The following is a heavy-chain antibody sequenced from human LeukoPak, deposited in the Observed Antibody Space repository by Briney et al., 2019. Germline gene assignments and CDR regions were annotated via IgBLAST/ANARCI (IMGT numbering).Heavy chain of an antibody. CDR2: IYYSGST. CDR1: GGSISSSSYY. CDR3: ARTGRGQWLPQRRAFDI. V-gene: IGHV4-39*07. J-gene: IGHJ3*02. D-gene: IGHD6-19*01. Sequence: SETLSLTCTVSGGSISSSSYYWGWIRQPPGKGLEWIGSIYYSGSTYYNPSLKSRVTISVDTSKNQFSLKLSSVTAADTAVYYCARTGRGQWLPQRRAFDIWGQGTMVTVSS.